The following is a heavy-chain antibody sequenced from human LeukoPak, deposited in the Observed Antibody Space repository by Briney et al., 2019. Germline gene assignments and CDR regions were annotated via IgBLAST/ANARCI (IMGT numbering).Heavy chain of an antibody. Sequence: PSETQSLTCTVSGGSISSYYWSWIRQPAGKGLEWIGHIYTSGSTNYNPSLKSRVTMSVDTSKNQFSLKLTSVTAADTAVYYCAREGYGGNYLDYWGQGTLVTVSS. D-gene: IGHD4-23*01. CDR3: AREGYGGNYLDY. CDR2: IYTSGST. V-gene: IGHV4-4*07. CDR1: GGSISSYY. J-gene: IGHJ4*02.